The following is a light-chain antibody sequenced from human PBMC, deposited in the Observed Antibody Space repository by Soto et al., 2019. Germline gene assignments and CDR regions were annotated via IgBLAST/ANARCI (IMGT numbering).Light chain of an antibody. CDR3: CSCAVSWV. CDR2: EVS. CDR1: SSDVGSYNL. Sequence: QSVLTQPASVSGSPGQSITISCTGTSSDVGSYNLVSWYQQHPGKAPKLMIYEVSKRPSGVSNRFSGSKSGNTASLTISGLQAEAEADYYCCSCAVSWVFGGGTQLTVL. J-gene: IGLJ3*02. V-gene: IGLV2-23*02.